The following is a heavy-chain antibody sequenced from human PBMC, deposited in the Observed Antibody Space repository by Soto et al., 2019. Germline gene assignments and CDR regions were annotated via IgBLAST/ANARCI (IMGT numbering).Heavy chain of an antibody. Sequence: PGGSLRLSCAASGFTFTRYSMNWVRQAPGKGLEWVSSISSTTNYIYYADSMKGRFTVSRDNAKNSVYLDMNSLSAEDTAVYYCARESEDLTSNFDYWGQGTIVAVSS. CDR2: ISSTTNYI. CDR3: ARESEDLTSNFDY. V-gene: IGHV3-21*01. CDR1: GFTFTRYS. J-gene: IGHJ4*02.